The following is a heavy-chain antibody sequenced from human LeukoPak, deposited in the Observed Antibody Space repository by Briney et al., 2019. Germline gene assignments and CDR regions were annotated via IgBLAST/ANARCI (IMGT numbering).Heavy chain of an antibody. D-gene: IGHD3-9*01. J-gene: IGHJ3*02. V-gene: IGHV1-2*02. Sequence: ASVKVSCKASGYTFTSYDINWVRQATGQGLEWMGWINPNSGGTNYAQKFQGRVTMTRDTSISTAYMELSRLRSDDTAVYYCARGRYFDSDAFDIWGQGTMVTVSS. CDR1: GYTFTSYD. CDR3: ARGRYFDSDAFDI. CDR2: INPNSGGT.